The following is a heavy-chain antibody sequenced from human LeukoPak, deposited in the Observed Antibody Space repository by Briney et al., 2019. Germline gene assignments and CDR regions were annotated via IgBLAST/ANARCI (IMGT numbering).Heavy chain of an antibody. J-gene: IGHJ6*02. CDR1: GGTFSSYA. V-gene: IGHV1-69*04. D-gene: IGHD6-19*01. Sequence: SVKVSCKASGGTFSSYAISWVRQAPGQGLEWMGRIIPILGTANYAQKFQGRVTITADKSTSTAYMELSSLRSEDTAVYYCARPMEPDSSGPFYGMDVWGQGTTVTVSS. CDR2: IIPILGTA. CDR3: ARPMEPDSSGPFYGMDV.